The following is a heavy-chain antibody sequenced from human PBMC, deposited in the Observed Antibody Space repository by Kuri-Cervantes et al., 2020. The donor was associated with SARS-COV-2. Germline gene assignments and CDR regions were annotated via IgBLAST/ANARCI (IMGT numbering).Heavy chain of an antibody. CDR1: GYSFTSYW. V-gene: IGHV5-51*01. CDR2: IYPGDSDT. J-gene: IGHJ4*02. D-gene: IGHD2-2*02. CDR3: ARQSADCSSTSCYIDY. Sequence: KVSCKGSGYSFTSYWIGWVRQMPGKGLEWMGIIYPGDSDTRYSSSFQGQVTISADKSISTAYLQWSSLKASDTAMYYCARQSADCSSTSCYIDYWGQGTLVTVSS.